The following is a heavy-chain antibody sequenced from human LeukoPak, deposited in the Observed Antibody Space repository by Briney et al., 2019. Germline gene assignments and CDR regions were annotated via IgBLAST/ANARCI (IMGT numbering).Heavy chain of an antibody. CDR1: GGSISSHY. D-gene: IGHD3-10*01. CDR2: IYYSGST. CDR3: ARRRVWFGEYSYYYYGMDV. J-gene: IGHJ6*02. V-gene: IGHV4-59*08. Sequence: SETLSLTCTVSGGSISSHYWSWIRQPPGKGLEWIGNIYYSGSTNYNPSLKSRVTISIDTSKNQFSLKLSSVTAADTAVYYCARRRVWFGEYSYYYYGMDVWGQGTTVTVSS.